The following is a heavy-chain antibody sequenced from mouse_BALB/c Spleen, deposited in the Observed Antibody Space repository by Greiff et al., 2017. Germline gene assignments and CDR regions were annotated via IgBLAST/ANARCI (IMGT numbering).Heavy chain of an antibody. CDR3: TRSCSFAY. CDR1: GYTFTDYE. CDR2: IDPETGGT. Sequence: VQLQQSGAELVRPGASVTLSCKASGYTFTDYEMHWVKQTPVHGLEWIGAIDPETGGTAYNQKFKGKATLTADKSSSTAYMELRSLTSEDSAVYYCTRSCSFAYWGQGTLVTVSA. V-gene: IGHV1-15*01. J-gene: IGHJ3*01.